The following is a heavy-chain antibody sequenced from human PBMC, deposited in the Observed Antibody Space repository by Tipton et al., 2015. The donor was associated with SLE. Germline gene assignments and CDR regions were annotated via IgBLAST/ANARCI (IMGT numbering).Heavy chain of an antibody. V-gene: IGHV4-34*01. CDR3: ARDSRFLEWFHAFDI. D-gene: IGHD3-3*01. CDR1: GGSVSGHY. CDR2: INHSGRT. J-gene: IGHJ3*02. Sequence: TLSLTCAVYGGSVSGHYWSWIRQPPGKGLEWIGEINHSGRTNYNPSLKSRVTISVDMSKNQFSLKLSSVNAADTAVYYCARDSRFLEWFHAFDIWGQGTMVTVSS.